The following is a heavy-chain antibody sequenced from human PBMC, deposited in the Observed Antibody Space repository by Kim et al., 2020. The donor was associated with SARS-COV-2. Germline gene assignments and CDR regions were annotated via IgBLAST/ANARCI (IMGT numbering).Heavy chain of an antibody. CDR3: ARDSDNSGISWAYDS. CDR1: GGSVSSGSYY. Sequence: SETLSLTCTVSGGSVSSGSYYWIWIPQPPGKGLEWIVYIYYSGSTNSNPSLKSRVTISVDTPKNQFSLKLSSVTAADTAVYYCARDSDNSGISWAYDSWGQGTLVTVSS. J-gene: IGHJ4*02. D-gene: IGHD1-26*01. CDR2: IYYSGST. V-gene: IGHV4-61*01.